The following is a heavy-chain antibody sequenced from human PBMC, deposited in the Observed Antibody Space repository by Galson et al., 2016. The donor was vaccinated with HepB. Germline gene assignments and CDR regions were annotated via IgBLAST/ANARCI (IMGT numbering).Heavy chain of an antibody. D-gene: IGHD2-8*02. CDR2: VYSSGNT. CDR3: ARGTGGKYYYGMDV. V-gene: IGHV3-53*01. CDR1: GFTVSSNY. J-gene: IGHJ6*02. Sequence: SLRLSCAASGFTVSSNYMSWVRQAPGKGLEWVSVVYSSGNTYYAGSVKGRFTISRDNSKNTLYLQMNSLRAEDTAVYYCARGTGGKYYYGMDVWGQGILVTVSS.